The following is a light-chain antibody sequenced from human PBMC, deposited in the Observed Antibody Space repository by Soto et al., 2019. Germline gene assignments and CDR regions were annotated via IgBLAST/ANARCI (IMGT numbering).Light chain of an antibody. J-gene: IGKJ1*01. CDR3: QQYDNWPQT. V-gene: IGKV3-15*01. CDR2: DAS. Sequence: EIVLTQSPATLFLSPGDRTTLSCGASPSVSSYLVWYRQKPGQAPRLLIYDASTRATGIPARFSGRGSGTEFTLTISSLQSVDFAVYYCQQYDNWPQTFGQGTKVDIK. CDR1: PSVSSY.